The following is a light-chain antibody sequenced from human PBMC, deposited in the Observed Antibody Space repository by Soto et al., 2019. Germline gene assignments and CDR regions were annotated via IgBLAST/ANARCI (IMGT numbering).Light chain of an antibody. V-gene: IGKV3-11*01. J-gene: IGKJ1*01. CDR2: DAS. Sequence: EIVLTQSPATLSLSPGERATLSCRASQSVSSYLAWYQQKPGQAPRLLIYDASNRATAIPARFGGSGSGTDFTLTISSLEPEDFAVYYCQQRSNWPPWTFGQGTKVDIK. CDR1: QSVSSY. CDR3: QQRSNWPPWT.